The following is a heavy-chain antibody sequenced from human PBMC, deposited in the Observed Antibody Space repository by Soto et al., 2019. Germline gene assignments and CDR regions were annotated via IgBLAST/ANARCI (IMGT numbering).Heavy chain of an antibody. J-gene: IGHJ6*02. V-gene: IGHV1-2*04. CDR3: ARGGTIQLGYRLGCGMDV. D-gene: IGHD5-18*01. Sequence: ASVKVSCKASGYTFTGYYMHWVRQAPGQGLEWMGWINPNSGGTNYAQKFQGWVTMTRDTSISTAYMGLSRLRSDDTAVYYCARGGTIQLGYRLGCGMDVWGQGTTVTVSS. CDR2: INPNSGGT. CDR1: GYTFTGYY.